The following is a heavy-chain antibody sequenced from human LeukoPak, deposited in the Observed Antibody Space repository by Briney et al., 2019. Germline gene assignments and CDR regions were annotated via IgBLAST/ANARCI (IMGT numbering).Heavy chain of an antibody. CDR3: AATSTPYSSGWQKTRPDY. J-gene: IGHJ4*02. V-gene: IGHV4-39*07. D-gene: IGHD6-19*01. CDR2: IYYSGST. CDR1: GGSISSSSYY. Sequence: SETLSLTCTVSGGSISSSSYYWGWIRQPPGKGLEWIVSIYYSGSTYYNPSLKSRVTISVDTSKNQFSLKLSSVTAADTAVYYCAATSTPYSSGWQKTRPDYWGQGTLVTVSS.